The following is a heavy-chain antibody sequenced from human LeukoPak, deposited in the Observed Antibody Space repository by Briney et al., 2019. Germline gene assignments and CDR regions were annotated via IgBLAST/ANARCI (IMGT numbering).Heavy chain of an antibody. D-gene: IGHD5-24*01. CDR1: GYSFTTYW. CDR3: ARLGRWLQCPLDY. CDR2: IHPSNSDT. Sequence: GEPLKISCKGSGYSFTTYWIAWVRQTPGKGLEWMGIIHPSNSDTRYSPSFQGQVTISADKSISTAYLQWSSLTASDTAIYYCARLGRWLQCPLDYWGQGTLVTVSS. V-gene: IGHV5-51*01. J-gene: IGHJ4*02.